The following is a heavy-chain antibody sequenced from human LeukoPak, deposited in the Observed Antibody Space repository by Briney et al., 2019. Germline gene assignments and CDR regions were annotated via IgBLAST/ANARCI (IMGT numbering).Heavy chain of an antibody. D-gene: IGHD7-27*01. V-gene: IGHV3-23*01. CDR3: AKVLKGTGEVYQFDY. J-gene: IGHJ4*02. CDR1: GFTFSSHA. Sequence: GGSLRLSCAASGFTFSSHAMNWVRQAPGKGLEWVSGISTGGSSTYYADSVKGRFTISRDDSKNTLYLQMNSLRAEDTAVYYCAKVLKGTGEVYQFDYWGQGTLSPSP. CDR2: ISTGGSST.